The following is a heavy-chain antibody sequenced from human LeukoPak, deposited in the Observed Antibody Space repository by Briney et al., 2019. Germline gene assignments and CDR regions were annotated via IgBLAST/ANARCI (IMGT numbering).Heavy chain of an antibody. V-gene: IGHV1-2*02. Sequence: ASVGVSCKASGYTVTNYYMYWGRQAPGQALEWRGWINGNRGGTQYVQKFQGRVTMTRDTSISTAYMELSGLKSDDTAVYYCARDGNWERPEFDYWGQGTLVTVPS. CDR2: INGNRGGT. CDR3: ARDGNWERPEFDY. J-gene: IGHJ4*02. CDR1: GYTVTNYY. D-gene: IGHD7-27*01.